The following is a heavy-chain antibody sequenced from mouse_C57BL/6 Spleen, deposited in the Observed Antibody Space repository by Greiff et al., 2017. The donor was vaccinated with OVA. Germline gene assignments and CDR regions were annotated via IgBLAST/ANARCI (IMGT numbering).Heavy chain of an antibody. CDR3: ARLLGPYYYAMDY. V-gene: IGHV1-22*01. D-gene: IGHD4-1*01. Sequence: EVHLVESGPELVKPGASVKMSCKASGYTFTDYNMHWVKQSPGKSLEWIGYINPNNGGTSYNQKFKGKATLTVNKSSSTAYMELRSLTSEDSAVYYCARLLGPYYYAMDYWGQGTSVTVSS. CDR1: GYTFTDYN. J-gene: IGHJ4*01. CDR2: INPNNGGT.